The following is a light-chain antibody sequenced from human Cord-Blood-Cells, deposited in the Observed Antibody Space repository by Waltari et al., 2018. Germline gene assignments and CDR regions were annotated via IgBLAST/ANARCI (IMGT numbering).Light chain of an antibody. J-gene: IGKJ3*01. V-gene: IGKV1-9*01. Sequence: IQLNQPRDLTSAPVRDRVTITCRASQGISSYLAWYQQKPGKAPKLLIYAASTLQSGVPSRFSGSGSGTEFTLTISSLQPEDFATYYCQQLNSYPVTFGPGTKVDIK. CDR3: QQLNSYPVT. CDR2: AAS. CDR1: QGISSY.